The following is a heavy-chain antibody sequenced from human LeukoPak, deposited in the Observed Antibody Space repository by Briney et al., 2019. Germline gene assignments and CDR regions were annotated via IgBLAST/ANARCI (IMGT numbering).Heavy chain of an antibody. CDR1: GFTFSTYT. D-gene: IGHD1-7*01. V-gene: IGHV4-34*10. CDR2: INQSGTT. Sequence: GSLRLSCAGYGFTFSTYTLNWVRQAPGKGLEWIGEINQSGTTNCDPSLKSRVSMSIDTSKSQFSLNLRFVTAADTAVYYCARYVPVKTGPTRASFDYWGQGILVTVSS. CDR3: ARYVPVKTGPTRASFDY. J-gene: IGHJ4*02.